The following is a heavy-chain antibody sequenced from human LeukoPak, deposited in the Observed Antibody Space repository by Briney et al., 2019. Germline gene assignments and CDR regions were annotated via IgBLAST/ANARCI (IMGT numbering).Heavy chain of an antibody. D-gene: IGHD6-19*01. CDR1: GFTFSSYA. CDR3: ARNSHIAVAGTN. Sequence: GGSLRLSCAASGFTFSSYAMSWVRQAPGKGLEWVTAISGSGGSTYYADSVKGRFTISRDNSKNTLYLQMNSLRAEDTAVYYCARNSHIAVAGTNWGQGTLVTVSS. J-gene: IGHJ4*02. CDR2: ISGSGGST. V-gene: IGHV3-23*01.